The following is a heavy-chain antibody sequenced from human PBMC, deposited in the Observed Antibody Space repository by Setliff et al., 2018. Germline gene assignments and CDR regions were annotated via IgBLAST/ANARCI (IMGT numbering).Heavy chain of an antibody. CDR1: GGTFSSYA. V-gene: IGHV1-69*05. CDR3: ASPDYQHYYYYGMDV. J-gene: IGHJ6*02. D-gene: IGHD3-16*01. CDR2: IIPIFGTA. Sequence: SVKVSCKASGGTFSSYAISWVRQAPGQGLEWMGGIIPIFGTANYAQKFQGRVTITTDESTSTAYMELSSLRSEDTAVYYCASPDYQHYYYYGMDVWGQGTTVTVSS.